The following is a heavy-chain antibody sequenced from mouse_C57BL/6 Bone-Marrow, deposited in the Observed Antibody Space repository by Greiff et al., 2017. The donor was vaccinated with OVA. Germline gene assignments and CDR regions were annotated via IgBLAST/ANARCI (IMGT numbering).Heavy chain of an antibody. CDR1: GFTFSSYG. CDR3: ARLGAWFAY. Sequence: EVQRVESGGDLVKPGGSLKLSCAASGFTFSSYGMSWVRQTPDKRLEWVATISSGGGYTYYPDSVKGRFTISRDNAKNTLYLQMSSLKSEDTAMYDCARLGAWFAYWGQGTLVTVSA. CDR2: ISSGGGYT. V-gene: IGHV5-6*01. J-gene: IGHJ3*01.